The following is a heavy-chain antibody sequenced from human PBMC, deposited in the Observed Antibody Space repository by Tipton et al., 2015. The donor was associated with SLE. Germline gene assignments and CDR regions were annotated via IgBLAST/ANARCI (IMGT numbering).Heavy chain of an antibody. CDR1: GASIDSSGYS. CDR3: ARDVGGYNTGWFPYYFDY. J-gene: IGHJ4*02. CDR2: FYYSGNT. V-gene: IGHV4-39*07. D-gene: IGHD2-8*02. Sequence: TLSLTCTVSGASIDSSGYSWGWIRQPPGKGLEWIGCFYYSGNTYFNPSLQGRATIAIDTSKNQVSLQLRSVTAADTAVYYCARDVGGYNTGWFPYYFDYWGQGTLVTVSS.